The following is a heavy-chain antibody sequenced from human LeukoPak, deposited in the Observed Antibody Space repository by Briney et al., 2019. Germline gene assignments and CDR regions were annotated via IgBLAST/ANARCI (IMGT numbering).Heavy chain of an antibody. CDR1: GGSISSGGYY. CDR2: IYYSGST. V-gene: IGHV4-31*03. Sequence: PSQTLSLTCTVSGGSISSGGYYWSWIRQHPGNGLEWIGYIYYSGSTYYNPSLKSRVTISVDTSKNQFSLKLSSVTAADTAVYYCARADYYGDYSFDYWGQGTLVTVSS. D-gene: IGHD4-17*01. J-gene: IGHJ4*02. CDR3: ARADYYGDYSFDY.